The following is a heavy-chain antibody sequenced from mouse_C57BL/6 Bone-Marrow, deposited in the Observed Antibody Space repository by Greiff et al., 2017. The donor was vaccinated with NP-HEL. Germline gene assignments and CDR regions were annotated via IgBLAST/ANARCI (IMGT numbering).Heavy chain of an antibody. CDR3: ARWRF. V-gene: IGHV1-76*01. J-gene: IGHJ3*01. Sequence: QVQLQQSGAELVRPGASVKLSCKASGYTFTDYYINWVKQRPGQGLEWIARIYPGSGNTYYNEKFKGKATLTAEKSSSTAYMQLSSLTSEDAAVYFCARWRFWGQGTLVTVSA. CDR2: IYPGSGNT. CDR1: GYTFTDYY.